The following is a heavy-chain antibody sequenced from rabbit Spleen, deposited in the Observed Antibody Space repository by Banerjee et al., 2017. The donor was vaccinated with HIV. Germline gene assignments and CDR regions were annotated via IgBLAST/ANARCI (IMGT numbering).Heavy chain of an antibody. D-gene: IGHD1-1*01. CDR1: GFTLSSYW. Sequence: QSLEESGGDLVKPGASLTLTCTASGFTLSSYWICWVRQAPGKGLEWIACIYAGSSGTTEYASWAKGRFTISKTSSTTVTLQMTSLTVADTATYFCVRGASSSGFYSLWGPGTLVTVS. CDR2: IYAGSSGTT. V-gene: IGHV1S40*01. CDR3: VRGASSSGFYSL. J-gene: IGHJ4*01.